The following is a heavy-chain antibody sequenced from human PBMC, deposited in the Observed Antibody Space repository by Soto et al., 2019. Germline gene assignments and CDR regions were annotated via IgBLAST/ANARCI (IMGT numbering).Heavy chain of an antibody. CDR1: GLPSSIYP. CDR2: ISYDGTKT. Sequence: QVQLWGLGGAGFRLGGPWGAPFEPSGLPSSIYPLHWVRRAQGRGLEWVAVISYDGTKTYYADSVKGRFTISRDNSKNTVYLQMNSLRDEDTAVYYCAKDRGPRRQWLIDPFDYWGQGTLVTVSP. J-gene: IGHJ4*02. D-gene: IGHD6-19*01. V-gene: IGHV3-30*18. CDR3: AKDRGPRRQWLIDPFDY.